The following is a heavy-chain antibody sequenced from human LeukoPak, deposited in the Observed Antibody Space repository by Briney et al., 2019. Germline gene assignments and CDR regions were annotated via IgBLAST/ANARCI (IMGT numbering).Heavy chain of an antibody. CDR3: AKDHYWSIDY. D-gene: IGHD3-3*01. CDR2: VKGDGIST. Sequence: GGSLRLSCAASGFTSSSYALNWVRQAPGQGLVWVSRVKGDGISTNYADSVKGRFTISRDIAKNTLYLQMNSLRAEDTGVYYCAKDHYWSIDYWGRGTLVTVSS. V-gene: IGHV3-74*01. J-gene: IGHJ4*02. CDR1: GFTSSSYA.